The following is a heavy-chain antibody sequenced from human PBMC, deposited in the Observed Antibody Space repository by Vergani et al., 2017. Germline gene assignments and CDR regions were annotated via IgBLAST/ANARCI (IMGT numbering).Heavy chain of an antibody. D-gene: IGHD1-14*01. V-gene: IGHV1-18*01. Sequence: QVQLVQSGPEVKKPGASVKVSCKASGYTLNTYGISWVRQAPGQALEWMGWISASNVNTNYAQKFQGRVTLTADTSKNTAYMELQSLRSDDTAVCYCARPSGAHRHLWLDYWGHGTRVTVSS. J-gene: IGHJ4*01. CDR2: ISASNVNT. CDR1: GYTLNTYG. CDR3: ARPSGAHRHLWLDY.